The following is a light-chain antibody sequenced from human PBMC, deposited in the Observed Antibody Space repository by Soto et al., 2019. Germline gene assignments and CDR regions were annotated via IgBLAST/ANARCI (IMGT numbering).Light chain of an antibody. Sequence: EIVMTQSPTTLSLSPGERATISCRASQSVSSCLAWYQQKPGQAPRLLTYDASNRATGIPARFSGSGSGTDFTLTISSLEPEDFAVYYCQQRSNWPLTFGQGTRLEIK. CDR2: DAS. V-gene: IGKV3-11*01. CDR1: QSVSSC. J-gene: IGKJ5*01. CDR3: QQRSNWPLT.